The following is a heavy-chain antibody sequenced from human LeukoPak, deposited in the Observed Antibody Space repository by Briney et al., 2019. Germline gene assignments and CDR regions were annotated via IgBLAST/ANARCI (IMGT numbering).Heavy chain of an antibody. CDR1: GYTFTGYY. CDR2: INPNSGGT. J-gene: IGHJ4*02. V-gene: IGHV1-2*02. Sequence: ASVKVSCKASGYTFTGYYMHWVRQAPGQGLEWMGWINPNSGGTNYAQKFQGRVTMTRDTSISTAYMELSRLRSDDTALYYCARDHRAYSQTAGYWGQGTLVTVSS. CDR3: ARDHRAYSQTAGY. D-gene: IGHD2-21*01.